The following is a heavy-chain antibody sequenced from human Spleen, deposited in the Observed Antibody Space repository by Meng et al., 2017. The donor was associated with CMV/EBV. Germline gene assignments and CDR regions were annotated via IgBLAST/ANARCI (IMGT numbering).Heavy chain of an antibody. D-gene: IGHD3-3*01. V-gene: IGHV3-7*01. J-gene: IGHJ4*02. CDR3: ARVLAYYDFWSAYYVGYFDY. CDR2: IKQDGSET. CDR1: GFTFSSYW. Sequence: GESLKISCAASGFTFSSYWMSWVRQAPGKGLEWVANIKQDGSETYYVDSVNGRFTISRDNAKNSLYLQMNSLRAEDTAVYYCARVLAYYDFWSAYYVGYFDYWGQGTLVTVSS.